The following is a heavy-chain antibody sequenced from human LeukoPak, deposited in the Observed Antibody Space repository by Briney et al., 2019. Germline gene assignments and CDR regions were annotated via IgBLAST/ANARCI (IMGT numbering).Heavy chain of an antibody. D-gene: IGHD6-13*01. CDR2: MNPNSGNT. CDR1: GYTFTSYD. Sequence: ASVKVSCKASGYTFTSYDINWVRQATGQGLEWMGWMNPNSGNTGYAQKFQGRVTMTRNTSISTAYMELSSLRSEDTAVYYCARVLRNIAAAGIGYWGQGTLVTVSS. V-gene: IGHV1-8*01. CDR3: ARVLRNIAAAGIGY. J-gene: IGHJ4*02.